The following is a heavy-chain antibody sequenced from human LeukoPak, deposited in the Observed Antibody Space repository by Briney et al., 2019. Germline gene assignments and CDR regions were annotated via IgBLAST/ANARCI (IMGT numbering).Heavy chain of an antibody. V-gene: IGHV1-18*01. D-gene: IGHD3-22*01. Sequence: GSVKVSCKASGYTFTSYGISWVRQAPGQGLEWIGWISAYNGNTNYAQKLQGRVTMTTDTSTSTAYMELRSLRSDDTAVYYCARDLTPYSGYYYEYFQHWGQGTLVTVSS. CDR1: GYTFTSYG. CDR2: ISAYNGNT. CDR3: ARDLTPYSGYYYEYFQH. J-gene: IGHJ1*01.